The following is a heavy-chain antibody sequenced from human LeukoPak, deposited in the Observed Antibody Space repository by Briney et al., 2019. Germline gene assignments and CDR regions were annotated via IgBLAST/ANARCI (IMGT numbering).Heavy chain of an antibody. CDR3: ASLTAADVFDI. D-gene: IGHD2-21*02. Sequence: NPSETLSLICSVYGASISSYYWSSIRQPPGKGLEWIVYIYDNGSTTNNPSLKSRFTIPEATSKNQFSLKLTSGTSTDPALFFFASLTAADVFDIWGQGTMVTVSS. CDR2: IYDNGST. J-gene: IGHJ3*02. V-gene: IGHV4-59*01. CDR1: GASISSYY.